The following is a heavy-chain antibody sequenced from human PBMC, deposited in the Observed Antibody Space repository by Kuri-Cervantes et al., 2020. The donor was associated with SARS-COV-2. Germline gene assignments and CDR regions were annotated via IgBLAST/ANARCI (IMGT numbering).Heavy chain of an antibody. J-gene: IGHJ4*02. V-gene: IGHV4-39*01. D-gene: IGHD6-19*01. CDR2: IYYSGST. CDR1: GGSFSGYY. CDR3: ARLRSGWYNYFDY. Sequence: SAVYGGSFSGYYWGWTCQPPGKGLEWIGSIYYSGSTYYNPSLKSRVTISVDTSKNQFSLKLSSVTAADTAVYYCARLRSGWYNYFDYWGQGTLVTVSS.